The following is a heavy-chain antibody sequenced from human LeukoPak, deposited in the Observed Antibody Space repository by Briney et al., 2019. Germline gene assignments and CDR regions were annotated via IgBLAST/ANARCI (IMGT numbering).Heavy chain of an antibody. CDR3: AKGRGYYDSSGYQDAFDI. Sequence: GGSLRLSCAASGFTFDDYAMHWVWQAPGKGLEWVSGISWNSGSIGYADSVKGRFTISRDNAKNSLYLQMNSLRAEDTALYYCAKGRGYYDSSGYQDAFDIWGQGTMVTVSS. J-gene: IGHJ3*02. CDR2: ISWNSGSI. CDR1: GFTFDDYA. V-gene: IGHV3-9*01. D-gene: IGHD3-22*01.